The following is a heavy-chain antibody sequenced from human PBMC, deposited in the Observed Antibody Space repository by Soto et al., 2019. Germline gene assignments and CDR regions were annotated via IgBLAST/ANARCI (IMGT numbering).Heavy chain of an antibody. J-gene: IGHJ4*02. D-gene: IGHD1-26*01. CDR2: IGPDSGAT. CDR3: GRGRSGQIVVFY. V-gene: IGHV1-2*02. Sequence: GASVKVSCKASGYTFTGHYIHWVRQAPEQGPEWMGEIGPDSGATGYAQKFQGRVTMTRDMSITTVYMELNNLSPDDTAVYYCGRGRSGQIVVFYWGQGTPVTVSS. CDR1: GYTFTGHY.